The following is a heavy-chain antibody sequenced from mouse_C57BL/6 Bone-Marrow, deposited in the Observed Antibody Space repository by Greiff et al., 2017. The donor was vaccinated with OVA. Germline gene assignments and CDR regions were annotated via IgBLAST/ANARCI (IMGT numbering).Heavy chain of an antibody. V-gene: IGHV1-58*01. CDR3: ARDETGRGDY. D-gene: IGHD4-1*01. J-gene: IGHJ4*01. CDR2: IYIGNGYT. CDR1: GYTFTSYG. Sequence: EVQLQESGAELVRPGSSVKMSCKTSGYTFTSYGINWVKQRPGQGLEWIGYIYIGNGYTAYNEKFKGKATLTSDTSSSTAYMQLSSLTSEDSAIYFGARDETGRGDYWGQGTSVTVSS.